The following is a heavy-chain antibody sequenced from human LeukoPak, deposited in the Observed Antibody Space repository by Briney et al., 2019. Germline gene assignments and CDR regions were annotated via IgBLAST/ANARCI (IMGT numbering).Heavy chain of an antibody. J-gene: IGHJ6*03. CDR1: GFTFSSYW. Sequence: GGSLRLSCAASGFTFSSYWMHWVRQAPGKGLVWVSRINSDGSRTSYADSVKGRFTISRDNAKNTLSLQMNSLRADDTAVYYCARLRLKTTVTTGSYYYRDLWGKGTRVSVSS. V-gene: IGHV3-74*01. CDR3: ARLRLKTTVTTGSYYYRDL. D-gene: IGHD4-17*01. CDR2: INSDGSRT.